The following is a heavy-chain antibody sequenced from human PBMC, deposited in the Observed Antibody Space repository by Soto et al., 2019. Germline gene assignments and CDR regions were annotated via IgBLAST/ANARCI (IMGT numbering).Heavy chain of an antibody. CDR3: AAEGVRGMDV. D-gene: IGHD3-16*01. J-gene: IGHJ6*02. CDR1: GYTFTSYD. Sequence: QVQLVQSGAEVKKPGASVKVSCKASGYTFTSYDINWVRQATGQGLEWMGWMNPNSANPGYAQKCKGRVTMTTNTSIRTAYMELSTLRSEDTAVYYCAAEGVRGMDVWGQGTTVTVSS. CDR2: MNPNSANP. V-gene: IGHV1-8*01.